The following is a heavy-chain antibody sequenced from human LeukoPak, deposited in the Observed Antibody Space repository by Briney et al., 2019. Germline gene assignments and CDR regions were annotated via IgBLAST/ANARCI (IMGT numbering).Heavy chain of an antibody. Sequence: GESLKISCKGSGYSFISYWIGWVRQMPGKGLEWMGIIYPGDSDTRYSPSFQGQVTISADKSITTAYLQWSSLKASDTAMYYCARGYCSGGTCYDAFDIWGQRTMVTVSS. CDR2: IYPGDSDT. D-gene: IGHD2-15*01. J-gene: IGHJ3*02. CDR1: GYSFISYW. CDR3: ARGYCSGGTCYDAFDI. V-gene: IGHV5-51*01.